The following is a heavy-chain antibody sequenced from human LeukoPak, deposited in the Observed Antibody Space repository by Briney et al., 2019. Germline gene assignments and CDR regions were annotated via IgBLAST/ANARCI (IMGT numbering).Heavy chain of an antibody. CDR2: ISSSSSTI. D-gene: IGHD1-26*01. V-gene: IGHV3-48*02. CDR1: GYAFSSYS. J-gene: IGHJ4*02. CDR3: ARCEWELLTYFDY. Sequence: RPGGSLRLSCAASGYAFSSYSMNWVRQAPGKGLEWVSYISSSSSTIYYADSVKGRFTISRDNAKNSLYLQMNSLRDEDTAVYYCARCEWELLTYFDYWGQGTLVTVSS.